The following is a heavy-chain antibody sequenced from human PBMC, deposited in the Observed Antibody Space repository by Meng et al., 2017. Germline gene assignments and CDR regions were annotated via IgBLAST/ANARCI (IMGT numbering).Heavy chain of an antibody. Sequence: GESLKISCAASGFTFSSYTMNWVRQAPGKGLEWVSCISSRSSYIYYADSVKGRFTISRDNAKNSVYLQMNSLRAEDTAVYYCARGETGLLDYWGHGTLVTVSS. CDR1: GFTFSSYT. CDR3: ARGETGLLDY. CDR2: ISSRSSYI. J-gene: IGHJ4*01. D-gene: IGHD1-26*01. V-gene: IGHV3-21*01.